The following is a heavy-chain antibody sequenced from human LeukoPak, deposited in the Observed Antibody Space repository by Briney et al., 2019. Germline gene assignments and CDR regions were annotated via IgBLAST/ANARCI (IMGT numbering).Heavy chain of an antibody. CDR3: ARGKTLNYYDSSRFDY. Sequence: KTGGSLRLSCAASGFTFSSYSMNWVRQAPGKGLEWVSSISSSGSTIYYADSVKGRFTISRDNAKNSLYLQMNSLRAEDTAVYYCARGKTLNYYDSSRFDYWGQGTLVTVSS. J-gene: IGHJ4*02. CDR1: GFTFSSYS. CDR2: ISSSGSTI. D-gene: IGHD3-22*01. V-gene: IGHV3-21*04.